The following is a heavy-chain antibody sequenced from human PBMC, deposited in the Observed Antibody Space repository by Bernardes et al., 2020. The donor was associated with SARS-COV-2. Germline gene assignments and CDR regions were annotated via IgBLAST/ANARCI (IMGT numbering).Heavy chain of an antibody. CDR1: GGTFSAYV. CDR2: ILPSFSKP. CDR3: ARVGEIYANTFDY. J-gene: IGHJ4*02. Sequence: SVKVSCKASGGTFSAYVISWVRQAPGQGLEWMGGILPSFSKPKYAQNFQDRVTITADEPTSTASLELSGLRFEDTAIYFCARVGEIYANTFDYWGQGTLVTVSS. V-gene: IGHV1-69*13. D-gene: IGHD3-16*01.